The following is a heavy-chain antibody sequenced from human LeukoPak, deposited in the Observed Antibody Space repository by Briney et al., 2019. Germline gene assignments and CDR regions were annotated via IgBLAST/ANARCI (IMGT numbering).Heavy chain of an antibody. CDR3: GRDFFTTYYSSYGDDFDY. CDR1: VFTFSSNG. J-gene: IGHJ4*02. Sequence: PGGSLRLSCAASVFTFSSNGMSWVRQVTGKGLDWVSSITGSGGGTFYADSVKGRFTISRDNSNNTLYLQMNSLGAEDTAVYYYGRDFFTTYYSSYGDDFDYWGQGTLVTVSS. D-gene: IGHD3-16*01. CDR2: ITGSGGGT. V-gene: IGHV3-23*01.